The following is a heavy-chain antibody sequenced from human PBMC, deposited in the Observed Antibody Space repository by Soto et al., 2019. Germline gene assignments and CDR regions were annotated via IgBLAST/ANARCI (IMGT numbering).Heavy chain of an antibody. CDR1: GGSVSDKTYY. CDR2: VYYSGTT. CDR3: ATLQRGDSYDYSGYGAFHFDH. D-gene: IGHD5-18*01. V-gene: IGHV4-61*01. Sequence: SETLSLTCSVSGGSVSDKTYYWSWIRQPPGKRLEWIGYVYYSGTTNYNPSLKSRVTISVDLSKNRFSLRLSSVTTEDTAFYYCATLQRGDSYDYSGYGAFHFDHWGQGTLVTVSS. J-gene: IGHJ4*02.